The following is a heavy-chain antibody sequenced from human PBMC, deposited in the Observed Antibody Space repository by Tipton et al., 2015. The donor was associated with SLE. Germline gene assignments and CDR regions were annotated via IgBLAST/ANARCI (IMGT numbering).Heavy chain of an antibody. CDR1: GGPFNGFF. CDR2: INHTGST. V-gene: IGHV4-34*01. Sequence: LRLSCAVSGGPFNGFFWTWIRQPPGKGLEWIGEINHTGSTNYKPSLKSRVTISVDTSKNQFSLKLNSVTAADTAVYYCARGDDSYETWGYYQYYLDVWGKGTTVTVSS. CDR3: ARGDDSYETWGYYQYYLDV. D-gene: IGHD5-18*01. J-gene: IGHJ6*03.